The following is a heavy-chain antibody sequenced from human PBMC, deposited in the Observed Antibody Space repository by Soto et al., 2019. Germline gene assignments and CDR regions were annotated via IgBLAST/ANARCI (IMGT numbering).Heavy chain of an antibody. V-gene: IGHV1-18*01. CDR3: ARDTPPTDY. Sequence: QVQLVQSGAEGKKPGASVKVSCKTSGYTFTSYHISWVRQDPGQGLEWMGWINAYNTNTNYAQKFQGRVTMTTDTLTRTAYRELRSLRSDDTAVYYCARDTPPTDYWGQGTLVTVSS. CDR2: INAYNTNT. CDR1: GYTFTSYH. J-gene: IGHJ4*02.